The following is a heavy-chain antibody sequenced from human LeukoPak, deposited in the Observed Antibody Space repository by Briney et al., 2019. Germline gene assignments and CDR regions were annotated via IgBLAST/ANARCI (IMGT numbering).Heavy chain of an antibody. J-gene: IGHJ4*02. CDR3: AKDRNYYGSGSPFDY. CDR1: GFTFSDYY. CDR2: ISYDGSNK. Sequence: GGSLRLSCAASGFTFSDYYMSWIRQAPGKGLEWVAVISYDGSNKYYADSVKGRFTISRDNSKNTLYLQMNSLRAEDTAVYYCAKDRNYYGSGSPFDYWGQGTLVTVSS. D-gene: IGHD3-10*01. V-gene: IGHV3-30*18.